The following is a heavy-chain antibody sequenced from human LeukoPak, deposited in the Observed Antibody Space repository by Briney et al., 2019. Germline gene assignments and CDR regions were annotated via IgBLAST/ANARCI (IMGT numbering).Heavy chain of an antibody. D-gene: IGHD6-13*01. CDR1: GFSFSNYW. V-gene: IGHV3-7*03. J-gene: IGHJ4*02. CDR2: IKQDGSEK. Sequence: GGSLRLSCAASGFSFSNYWMSWVRQAPGKGLEWVANIKQDGSEKYYADSVKGRFTISRDNAKNSLYLQMNSLRAEDTAIYYCATSTAAAGTDWGQGTLVTVSS. CDR3: ATSTAAAGTD.